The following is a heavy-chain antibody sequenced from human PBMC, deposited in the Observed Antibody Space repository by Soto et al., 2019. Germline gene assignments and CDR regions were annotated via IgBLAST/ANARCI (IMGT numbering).Heavy chain of an antibody. Sequence: QVQLVQSGAEVKKPGASVKVSCKASGYTFTSYGISWVRQAPGQGLEWMGWISAYNGNTNYAQKLQGRVTKTTDTSTSTAYVERRSLRSDDTAVYYCAREGYGSGWGTVFAPWGQGTLVTVSS. CDR3: AREGYGSGWGTVFAP. CDR2: ISAYNGNT. CDR1: GYTFTSYG. D-gene: IGHD3-10*01. V-gene: IGHV1-18*04. J-gene: IGHJ5*02.